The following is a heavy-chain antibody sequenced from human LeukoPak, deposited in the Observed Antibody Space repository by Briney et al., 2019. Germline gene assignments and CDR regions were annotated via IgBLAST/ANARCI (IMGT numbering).Heavy chain of an antibody. CDR2: ISYDGSNK. CDR3: ARESYDSSGYYDGFDY. J-gene: IGHJ4*02. V-gene: IGHV3-30-3*01. Sequence: GGSLRLSCAASGFTFSSYAMHWARQAPGKGLEWVAVISYDGSNKYYADSVKGRFTISRDNSKNTLYLQMNSLRAEDTAVYYCARESYDSSGYYDGFDYWGQGTLVTVSS. CDR1: GFTFSSYA. D-gene: IGHD3-22*01.